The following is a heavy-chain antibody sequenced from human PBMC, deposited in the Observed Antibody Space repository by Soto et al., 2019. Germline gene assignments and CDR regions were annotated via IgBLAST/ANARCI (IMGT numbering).Heavy chain of an antibody. D-gene: IGHD3-3*01. CDR1: GGSISSSSYY. J-gene: IGHJ4*02. CDR3: ARVADDFWSGSRIVDY. Sequence: SETLSLTCTVSGGSISSSSYYWGWIRQPPGKGLEWIGSIYYSGSTYYNPSLKSRVTISVDTSKNQFSLKLGSVTAADTAVYYCARVADDFWSGSRIVDYWGQGTLVTVSS. V-gene: IGHV4-39*01. CDR2: IYYSGST.